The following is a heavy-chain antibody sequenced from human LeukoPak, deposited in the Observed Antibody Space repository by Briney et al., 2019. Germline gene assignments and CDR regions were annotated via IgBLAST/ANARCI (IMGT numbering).Heavy chain of an antibody. CDR2: INPSGGST. CDR3: ARCSRAVDGIPTGVFDI. J-gene: IGHJ3*02. CDR1: GYTFTSYY. V-gene: IGHV1-46*01. Sequence: GASVKVSCKASGYTFTSYYMHWVRQAPGQGLEWMGIINPSGGSTSYAQKFQGRVTMTRDMSTSTVYMELSSLRSEDTAVYYCARCSRAVDGIPTGVFDIWGQGTMVTVSS. D-gene: IGHD6-19*01.